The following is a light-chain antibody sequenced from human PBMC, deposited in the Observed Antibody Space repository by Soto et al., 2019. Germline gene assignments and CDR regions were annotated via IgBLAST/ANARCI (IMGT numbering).Light chain of an antibody. CDR1: QSVSSN. J-gene: IGKJ1*01. CDR2: GAS. CDR3: QQYYNWLGT. Sequence: EIVMTQSPATLSVSPGERATLSCRASQSVSSNLAWYQQKPGQAPRPLIYGASTRATGIPARFSASGSGTEFTLIISSLQSEDFAVYYCQQYYNWLGTFGQGTKVEIK. V-gene: IGKV3-15*01.